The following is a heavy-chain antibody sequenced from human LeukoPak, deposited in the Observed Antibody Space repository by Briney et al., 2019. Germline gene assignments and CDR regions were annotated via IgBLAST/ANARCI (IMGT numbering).Heavy chain of an antibody. V-gene: IGHV3-15*01. CDR1: GFTFSNAW. CDR3: TSVLKVLIPVPAVGGSDY. CDR2: IKSKADGGTT. Sequence: KTGGSLRLSCAASGFTFSNAWMSWVRQAPGKGLEWVGRIKSKADGGTTDFAASVRGRFTISRDDSKHTVFLQLSSLKTEDTAVYYCTSVLKVLIPVPAVGGSDYWGQGALVTVSS. D-gene: IGHD2-21*02. J-gene: IGHJ4*02.